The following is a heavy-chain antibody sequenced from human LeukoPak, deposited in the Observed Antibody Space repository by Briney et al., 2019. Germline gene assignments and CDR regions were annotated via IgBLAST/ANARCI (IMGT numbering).Heavy chain of an antibody. D-gene: IGHD4-11*01. CDR3: ARDPYSNFDY. Sequence: PSETLSLTCTVSGGSISSSSYYWGWIRQPPGKGLEWVSSISSSSSYMYYADSVKGRFTISRDNAKNSLYLQMNSLRAEDTAVYYCARDPYSNFDYWGQGTLVTVSS. CDR2: ISSSSSYM. V-gene: IGHV3-21*01. J-gene: IGHJ4*02. CDR1: GGSISSSS.